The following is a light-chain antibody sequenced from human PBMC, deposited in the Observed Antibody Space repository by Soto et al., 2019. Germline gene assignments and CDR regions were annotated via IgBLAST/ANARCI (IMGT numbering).Light chain of an antibody. CDR1: SSDVGAYDY. CDR2: DVS. V-gene: IGLV2-14*01. Sequence: QSVLTQPASVSGSPGQSITISCTGASSDVGAYDYGSWYQQHPGKAPKLMIFDVSNRPSGVSNRFSGSKSGNTASLTISGLQAEDEADYYCSSYTSTSTGVFGTGTKVTVL. J-gene: IGLJ1*01. CDR3: SSYTSTSTGV.